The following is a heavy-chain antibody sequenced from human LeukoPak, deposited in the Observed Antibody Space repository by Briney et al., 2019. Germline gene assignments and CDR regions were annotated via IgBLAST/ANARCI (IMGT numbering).Heavy chain of an antibody. Sequence: SETQSLTCSVSGGSISSSTYYWGWIRQPPGKGLEWIGIIYYSGSTYYNPSLKSRVTIFVDTSKSQFSLKLSSVTAADSAVYYCARNSGYDNSYYFDYWGQGTLVTASS. CDR2: IYYSGST. J-gene: IGHJ4*02. CDR3: ARNSGYDNSYYFDY. CDR1: GGSISSSTYY. D-gene: IGHD5-12*01. V-gene: IGHV4-39*01.